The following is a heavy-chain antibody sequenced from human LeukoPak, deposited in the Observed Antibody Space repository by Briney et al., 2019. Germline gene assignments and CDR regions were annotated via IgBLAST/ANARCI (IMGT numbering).Heavy chain of an antibody. V-gene: IGHV3-7*01. Sequence: GGSLRLSCFGSGFTFSNYWMTWLRQAPGEGLEWGANIKEDGSVIYYADSVRGRFTISRDNAKNSLYLQMNSLRVEDTAVYYCATGRWYGEFAGSGFDDWGQGILVTVSS. J-gene: IGHJ4*02. D-gene: IGHD3-10*01. CDR1: GFTFSNYW. CDR2: IKEDGSVI. CDR3: ATGRWYGEFAGSGFDD.